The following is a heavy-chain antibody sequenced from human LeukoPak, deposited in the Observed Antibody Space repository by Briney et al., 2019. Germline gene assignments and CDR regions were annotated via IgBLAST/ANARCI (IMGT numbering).Heavy chain of an antibody. CDR2: ISRSGSTI. CDR1: GFTFRSYS. D-gene: IGHD4-23*01. Sequence: PGGALRLSCAASGFTFRSYSMNWGRQAPGKGLEWVSYISRSGSTIYDADSVKGRFTISRDNAKNSLYLQMNSLRAEDTALYHCARVGGPSRYGGKTYYMDVWGKGSTVTISS. V-gene: IGHV3-48*04. CDR3: ARVGGPSRYGGKTYYMDV. J-gene: IGHJ6*03.